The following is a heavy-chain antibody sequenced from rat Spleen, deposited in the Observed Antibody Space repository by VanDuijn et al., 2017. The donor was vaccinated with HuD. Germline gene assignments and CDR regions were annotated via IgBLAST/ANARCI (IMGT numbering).Heavy chain of an antibody. J-gene: IGHJ2*01. CDR1: GFTFSDYY. V-gene: IGHV5-29*01. Sequence: EVQLVESGGGLVQPGRSLKLSCAASGFTFSDYYMAWVRQAPTKGLEWVATITSGGSNTYYPDSVKGRFTISRDTAKSTLYLQMNSLRSEDTATYYCKRGVTTVAPFDYWGQGVMVTVSS. D-gene: IGHD1-1*01. CDR3: KRGVTTVAPFDY. CDR2: ITSGGSNT.